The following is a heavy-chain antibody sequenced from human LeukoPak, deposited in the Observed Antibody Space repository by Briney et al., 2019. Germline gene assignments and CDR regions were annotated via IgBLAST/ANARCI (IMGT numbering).Heavy chain of an antibody. V-gene: IGHV4-30-2*01. D-gene: IGHD6-6*01. CDR3: ARLVSSSFFDY. J-gene: IGHJ4*02. CDR1: GGSISSGGYY. CDR2: IYHSGST. Sequence: SETLSLTCTVSGGSISSGGYYWSWIRQPPGKGLEWIGYIYHSGSTYYNPSLKSRVTISVDRSKNQFSLKLSSVTAADTAVYYCARLVSSSFFDYWGQGTLVTVSS.